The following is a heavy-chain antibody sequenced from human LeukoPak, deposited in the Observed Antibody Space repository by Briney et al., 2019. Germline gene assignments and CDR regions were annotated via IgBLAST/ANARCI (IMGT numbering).Heavy chain of an antibody. Sequence: PGGSLRLSCAASGFTFSSYAMSWVRQAPGKGLEWVSIIYSGGTIYYADSVKGRFAISRDSSKNTVYLQMNSLRAEATAVYYCARDGYGGDWPYYGMDVWGQGTTVTVSS. CDR2: IYSGGTI. D-gene: IGHD2-21*02. CDR3: ARDGYGGDWPYYGMDV. CDR1: GFTFSSYA. V-gene: IGHV3-66*01. J-gene: IGHJ6*02.